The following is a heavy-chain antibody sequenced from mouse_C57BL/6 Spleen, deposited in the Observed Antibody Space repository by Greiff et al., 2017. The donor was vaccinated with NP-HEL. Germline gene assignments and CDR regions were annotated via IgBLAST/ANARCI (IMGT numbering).Heavy chain of an antibody. V-gene: IGHV1-64*01. CDR2: IHPNSGST. Sequence: QVQLQQPGAELVKPGASVKLSCKASGYTFTSYWMHWVKQRPGQGLEWIGMIHPNSGSTNYNEKFKSKATLTVDKSSSTAYMQLSSLTSEDSAVYYCARHRHLLTDHFDYWGQGTTLTVSS. CDR1: GYTFTSYW. CDR3: ARHRHLLTDHFDY. D-gene: IGHD3-2*01. J-gene: IGHJ2*01.